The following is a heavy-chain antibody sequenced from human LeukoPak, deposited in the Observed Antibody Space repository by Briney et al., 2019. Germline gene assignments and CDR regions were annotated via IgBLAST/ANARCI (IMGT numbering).Heavy chain of an antibody. CDR1: GYSFTSYW. CDR3: ARLPYYYGSSGYGPNWFDP. D-gene: IGHD3-22*01. Sequence: GESLKISCKGSGYSFTSYWIGWVRQMPGKGLEWMGIIYPGDSDTRYSPSFQGQVTISADKSISTAYLQWSSLKASDTAMYYCARLPYYYGSSGYGPNWFDPWGQGTLVTVSS. V-gene: IGHV5-51*01. J-gene: IGHJ5*02. CDR2: IYPGDSDT.